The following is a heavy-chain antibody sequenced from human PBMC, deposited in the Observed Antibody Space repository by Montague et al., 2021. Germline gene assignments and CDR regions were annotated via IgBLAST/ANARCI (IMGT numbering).Heavy chain of an antibody. J-gene: IGHJ6*03. V-gene: IGHV4-38-2*02. Sequence: SETLSLTCTVSRSLTNSDYYWGWIRQPPGKGLEWMGSVSHGGRTYYNPSLKRRVTISVDTSNNHFSLKLSSVTAADTAMYYCARERDRYYYMDIWGKGTTITVSS. CDR3: ARERDRYYYMDI. CDR2: VSHGGRT. CDR1: RSLTNSDYY.